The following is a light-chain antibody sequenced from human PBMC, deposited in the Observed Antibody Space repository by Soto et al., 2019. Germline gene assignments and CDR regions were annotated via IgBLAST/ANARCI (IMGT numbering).Light chain of an antibody. CDR2: DAS. Sequence: EIVLTQSPATLSLSPGESATLSCRASQSISTYLAWYQQKPGQAPRLLISDASQRATGVPARFSGSGSGTDFTLTISSLEPDDFVVYYCLHRSDWPPGNTFGHGTRLEIK. V-gene: IGKV3-11*01. CDR1: QSISTY. CDR3: LHRSDWPPGNT. J-gene: IGKJ5*01.